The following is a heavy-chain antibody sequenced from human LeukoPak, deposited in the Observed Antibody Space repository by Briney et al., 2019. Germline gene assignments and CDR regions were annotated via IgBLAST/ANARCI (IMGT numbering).Heavy chain of an antibody. J-gene: IGHJ6*02. CDR1: GFTFSSYG. CDR2: IWYDGSNK. D-gene: IGHD2-2*01. V-gene: IGHV3-33*01. CDR3: ARDEGYCSSTSRNYYYYYGMDV. Sequence: GRSLRLSCAASGFTFSSYGMHWVRQAPGKGLEWVAVIWYDGSNKYYADSVKGRFTISRDNSKNTLYLQMNSLRAEDTAVYYCARDEGYCSSTSRNYYYYYGMDVWGQGTTVTVSS.